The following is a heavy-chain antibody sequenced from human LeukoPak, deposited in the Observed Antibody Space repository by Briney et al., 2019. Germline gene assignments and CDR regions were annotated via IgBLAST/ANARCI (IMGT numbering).Heavy chain of an antibody. D-gene: IGHD3-3*01. V-gene: IGHV3-23*01. CDR2: ISGSGGST. J-gene: IGHJ2*01. Sequence: GGSLRLSCAASGFTFSRYTMNWVRQAPGKGLEWVSSISGSGGSTKYADSVTGRFTISRGNADNTLYVQMNSLRADDTAVYYCAKDGLRFLEWYLGYFDLWGRGTLVTVSS. CDR3: AKDGLRFLEWYLGYFDL. CDR1: GFTFSRYT.